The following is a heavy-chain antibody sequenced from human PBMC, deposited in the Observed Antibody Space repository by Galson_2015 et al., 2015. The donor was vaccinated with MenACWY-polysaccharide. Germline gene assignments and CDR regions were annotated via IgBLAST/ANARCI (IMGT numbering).Heavy chain of an antibody. CDR1: GFTFSNYY. Sequence: SLRLSCAASGFTFSNYYMSWVRQAPGKGLEWLGNIKQDGSDQYYVDSVRGRFTFSRDNAKNLLYLQMNSLRAEDTAVYYCAKDRYWNHFDCWGQGTLVTVSS. CDR3: AKDRYWNHFDC. CDR2: IKQDGSDQ. D-gene: IGHD3-16*02. V-gene: IGHV3-7*04. J-gene: IGHJ4*02.